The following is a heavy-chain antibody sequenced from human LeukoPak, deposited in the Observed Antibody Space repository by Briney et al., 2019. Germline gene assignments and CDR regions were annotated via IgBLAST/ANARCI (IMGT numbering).Heavy chain of an antibody. J-gene: IGHJ6*02. D-gene: IGHD5-24*01. V-gene: IGHV1-18*01. CDR2: ISAYNGNT. CDR1: GYTFTSYG. Sequence: ASVKVSCKASGYTFTSYGIRWVRQAPGQGLEWMGWISAYNGNTNYAQKLQGRVTMTRDTSTSTAYMELRRLRSDDTAVYYCARRWRHYGMDVWGQGTTVTVSS. CDR3: ARRWRHYGMDV.